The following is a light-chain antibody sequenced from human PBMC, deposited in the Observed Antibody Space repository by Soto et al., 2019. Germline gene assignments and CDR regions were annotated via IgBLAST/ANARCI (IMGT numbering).Light chain of an antibody. Sequence: QAVVTQSPSASASLGASVKLTCTLSSGHSSYAIAWHQQQPEKGPRYLMKLNSDGSHSKGDGIPDRFSGSSSGAERYLTISSLQSEDEADYYCQTWGTGIHEVVFGGGTKLTVL. V-gene: IGLV4-69*01. CDR2: LNSDGSH. CDR3: QTWGTGIHEVV. CDR1: SGHSSYA. J-gene: IGLJ2*01.